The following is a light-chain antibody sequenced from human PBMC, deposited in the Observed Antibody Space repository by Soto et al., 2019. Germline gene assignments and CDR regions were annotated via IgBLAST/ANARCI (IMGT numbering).Light chain of an antibody. CDR1: QSVSSSY. CDR2: GAS. V-gene: IGKV3-20*01. CDR3: QQYGSSPPLT. J-gene: IGKJ4*01. Sequence: GLTQSPGTLSVAPGERSTLSFMSIQSVSSSYLAWYQQTPGQAPRLLIYGASSRATGIPDRFSGSGSGTDFTLTISRLEPEDFAVYYCQQYGSSPPLTFGGGTKVAIK.